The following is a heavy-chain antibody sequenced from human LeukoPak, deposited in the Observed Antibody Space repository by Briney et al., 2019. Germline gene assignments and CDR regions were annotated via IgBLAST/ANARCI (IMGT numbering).Heavy chain of an antibody. CDR2: IYKSGST. CDR1: GVSISSGSYY. Sequence: SETLSLTCTVSGVSISSGSYYCSWIRQPAGKGLEWIGHIYKSGSTNYNPSLKSRVTISVDTSKDQFSLKLSSVTAADTAVYYCARQEEDIVVVVAASLDAFDIWGQGTMVTVSS. D-gene: IGHD2-15*01. J-gene: IGHJ3*02. CDR3: ARQEEDIVVVVAASLDAFDI. V-gene: IGHV4-61*09.